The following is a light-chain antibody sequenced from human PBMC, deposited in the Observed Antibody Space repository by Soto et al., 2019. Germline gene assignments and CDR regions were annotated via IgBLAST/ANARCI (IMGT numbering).Light chain of an antibody. Sequence: DIVMTQSPLSLPVTPGEPASISCRSSQSLLHSNGYNYLDWYLQKPGQSPQLLIYLGSNRASGVTDRFSGSGSGTDFTLKISRVEAEDVGVYYCMKALQTPPWPFGQGTKVEIK. CDR1: QSLLHSNGYNY. V-gene: IGKV2-28*01. J-gene: IGKJ1*01. CDR3: MKALQTPPWP. CDR2: LGS.